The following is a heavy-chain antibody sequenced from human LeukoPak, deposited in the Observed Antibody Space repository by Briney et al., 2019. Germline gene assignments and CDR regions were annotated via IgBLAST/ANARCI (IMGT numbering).Heavy chain of an antibody. CDR3: ARGGYDYVWGSYRPIDY. CDR1: GFTFDDYG. CDR2: INWNGGST. V-gene: IGHV3-20*04. D-gene: IGHD3-16*02. Sequence: PGGSLRLSCAASGFTFDDYGMSWVRQAPGKGLEWVSGINWNGGSTGYADSVKGRFTISRDNAKNSLYLQMNSLRAEATALYYCARGGYDYVWGSYRPIDYWGQGTLVTVSS. J-gene: IGHJ4*02.